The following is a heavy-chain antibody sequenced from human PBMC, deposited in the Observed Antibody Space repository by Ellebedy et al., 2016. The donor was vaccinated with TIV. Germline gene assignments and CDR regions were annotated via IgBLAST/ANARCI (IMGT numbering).Heavy chain of an antibody. J-gene: IGHJ4*02. V-gene: IGHV1-69*13. CDR1: GYTFTSYA. D-gene: IGHD1-1*01. CDR2: IIPIFGTA. Sequence: ASVKVSCKASGYTFTSYAISWVRQAPGQGLEWMGGIIPIFGTANYAQKFQGRVTITADESTSTAYMELSSLRSEDTAVYYCARGLAYSGTTSHWGQGTLVTVSS. CDR3: ARGLAYSGTTSH.